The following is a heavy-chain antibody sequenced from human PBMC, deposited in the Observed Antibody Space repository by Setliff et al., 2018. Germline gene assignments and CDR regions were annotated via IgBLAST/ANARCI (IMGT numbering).Heavy chain of an antibody. J-gene: IGHJ4*02. Sequence: SETLSLTCTVSGGSIRNYYWSWIRQPPGKGLEWIGYIQTGGSTNYNPSLKSRVNISVDTSKKQFSLKLSSVTAADTAVYYCARYRNYFDSSGQTQYYFDYWGQGTLVTVSS. CDR3: ARYRNYFDSSGQTQYYFDY. V-gene: IGHV4-4*08. CDR2: IQTGGST. D-gene: IGHD3-22*01. CDR1: GGSIRNYY.